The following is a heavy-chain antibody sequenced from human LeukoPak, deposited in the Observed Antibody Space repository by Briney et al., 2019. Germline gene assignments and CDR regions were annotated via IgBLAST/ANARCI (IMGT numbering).Heavy chain of an antibody. Sequence: GGSLRLSCAASGFTFSSYTMNWVRQAPGKGLEWVSSISSASSYIYYADSVKGRFTISRDNAKNSLYPQMNSLRADDTAVYYCARGERFSGSYYYYMDVWGKGTTVTVSS. CDR3: ARGERFSGSYYYYMDV. CDR1: GFTFSSYT. V-gene: IGHV3-21*01. D-gene: IGHD3-3*01. CDR2: ISSASSYI. J-gene: IGHJ6*03.